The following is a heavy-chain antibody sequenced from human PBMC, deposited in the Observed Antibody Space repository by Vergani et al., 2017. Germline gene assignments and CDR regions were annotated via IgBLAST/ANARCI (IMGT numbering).Heavy chain of an antibody. CDR2: ISYDGSNK. D-gene: IGHD3-9*01. Sequence: QVQLVESGGGVVKPGRSLRLSCAASGFTFSSYGMHWVRQAPGKGLEWVAVISYDGSNKYYADSVKGRVTISRDNSKNTLYLQMNSLRAEDTAVYYCAKQKNYDILTDTNFDLWGRGTLVTVSS. CDR1: GFTFSSYG. CDR3: AKQKNYDILTDTNFDL. J-gene: IGHJ2*01. V-gene: IGHV3-30*18.